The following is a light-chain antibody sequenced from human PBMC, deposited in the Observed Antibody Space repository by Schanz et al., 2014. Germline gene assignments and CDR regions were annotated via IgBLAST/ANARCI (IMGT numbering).Light chain of an antibody. Sequence: EAVLTQSPGTLSLSPGERATLSCRASQSVRSRNLAWYQQKPGQAPRLLIYAASSRATGIPDRFSGSGSGADFTLSISRLEPEDFAVYYCQQHPPITFGQGTRLDIK. CDR1: QSVRSRN. CDR2: AAS. CDR3: QQHPPIT. J-gene: IGKJ5*01. V-gene: IGKV3-20*01.